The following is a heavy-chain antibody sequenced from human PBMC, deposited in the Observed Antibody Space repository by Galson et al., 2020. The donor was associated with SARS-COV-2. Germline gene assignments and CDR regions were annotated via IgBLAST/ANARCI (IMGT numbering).Heavy chain of an antibody. J-gene: IGHJ3*02. D-gene: IGHD3-22*01. CDR3: ASEGITKLVACRAFPI. CDR1: GGSISSGGYY. V-gene: IGHV4-31*03. CDR2: IYYSGST. Sequence: NSSETLSLTCTVSGGSISSGGYYWSWIRQHPGKGLEWIGYIYYSGSTYYNPSLKSRVTISVDTSKNQFSLKLSSVTAADTAVYYCASEGITKLVACRAFPISGQGTMVTVSS.